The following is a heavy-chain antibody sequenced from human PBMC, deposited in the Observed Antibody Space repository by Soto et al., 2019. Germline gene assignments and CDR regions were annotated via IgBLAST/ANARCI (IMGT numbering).Heavy chain of an antibody. CDR3: ASPTVTPRYGMDV. CDR2: ISGSGGST. CDR1: GFTFSSYV. J-gene: IGHJ6*02. D-gene: IGHD4-17*01. Sequence: PGGSLRLSCVASGFTFSSYVMNWVRQAPGKGLYWVSGISGSGGSTYYADSVKGRFTISRDNSKNTLYLQMNSLRAEDSAVYYCASPTVTPRYGMDVWGQGTTVTVSS. V-gene: IGHV3-23*01.